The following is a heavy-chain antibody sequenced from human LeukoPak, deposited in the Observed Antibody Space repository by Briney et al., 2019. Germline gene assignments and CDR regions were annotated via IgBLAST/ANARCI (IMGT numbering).Heavy chain of an antibody. D-gene: IGHD3-22*01. CDR2: IFYSGST. Sequence: SETLSLTCTVSGGSISSSNYYWGWIRQPPGKGLEWIGSIFYSGSTYYNPSLKSRVTISVDTSKNQFSLKLSSVTAADTAVYYCARMNYYDSSGYYRDAFDIWGQGTMVTVSS. CDR1: GGSISSSNYY. CDR3: ARMNYYDSSGYYRDAFDI. V-gene: IGHV4-39*07. J-gene: IGHJ3*02.